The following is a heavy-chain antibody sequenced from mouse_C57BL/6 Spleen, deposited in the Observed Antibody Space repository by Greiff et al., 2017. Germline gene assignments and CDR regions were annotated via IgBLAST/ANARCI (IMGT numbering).Heavy chain of an antibody. CDR2: IYPGSGST. CDR3: ARKAGNCVYYFDD. CDR1: GYTFTSYW. D-gene: IGHD2-1*01. V-gene: IGHV1-55*01. J-gene: IGHJ2*01. Sequence: QVQLKQPGAELVKPGASVKMSCKASGYTFTSYWITWVKQRPGQGLEWIGDIYPGSGSTNYNEKFKSKATLTVDPSSSTAYMQLRSLPSEDSAVYYCARKAGNCVYYFDDWGKGTTLTVSS.